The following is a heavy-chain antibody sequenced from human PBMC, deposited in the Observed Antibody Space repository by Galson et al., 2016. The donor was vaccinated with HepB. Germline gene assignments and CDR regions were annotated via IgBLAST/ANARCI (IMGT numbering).Heavy chain of an antibody. Sequence: SLRLSCAASGFSFSSSAMHWVRQAPGKGLEWVAVVSYHGSNKYYVDSVKGQFTISRDNSKNTLYLQMNSLRVEDTAMYYCARGGYYYGSGSYGAATYWGQGTPVTVSS. V-gene: IGHV3-30*04. CDR1: GFSFSSSA. CDR3: ARGGYYYGSGSYGAATY. D-gene: IGHD3-10*01. CDR2: VSYHGSNK. J-gene: IGHJ4*02.